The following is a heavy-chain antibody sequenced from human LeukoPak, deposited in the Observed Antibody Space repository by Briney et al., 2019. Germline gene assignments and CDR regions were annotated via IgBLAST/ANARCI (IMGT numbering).Heavy chain of an antibody. CDR2: FSGSGGST. CDR3: AKDIAAAGTYYMDV. V-gene: IGHV3-23*01. J-gene: IGHJ6*03. Sequence: GGSLRLSCAASGFTFSSYAMSWVRQAPGKGLEWVSAFSGSGGSTYYADSVKGRFTISRDNSKNTLYLQMNSLRAEDTAVYYCAKDIAAAGTYYMDVWGKGTTVTTSS. CDR1: GFTFSSYA. D-gene: IGHD6-13*01.